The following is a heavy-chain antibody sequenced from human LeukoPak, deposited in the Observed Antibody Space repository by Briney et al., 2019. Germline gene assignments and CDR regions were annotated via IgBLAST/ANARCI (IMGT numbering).Heavy chain of an antibody. D-gene: IGHD3-10*01. CDR2: ITSSSSYI. V-gene: IGHV3-21*01. CDR3: ARGKYGSGSFDY. J-gene: IGHJ4*02. Sequence: GGSLRLSCAASGFTFSSYSMSWVRQAPRKGLEWVSSITSSSSYIYYADSVKSRFTISRDNAKNSLYLQMNSLRAEDTAVYCCARGKYGSGSFDYWGQGTLVTVSS. CDR1: GFTFSSYS.